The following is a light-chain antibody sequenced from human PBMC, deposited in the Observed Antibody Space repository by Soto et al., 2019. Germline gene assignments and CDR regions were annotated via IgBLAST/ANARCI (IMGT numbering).Light chain of an antibody. CDR1: QSISSW. CDR2: KAS. J-gene: IGKJ4*01. V-gene: IGKV1-5*03. CDR3: QQYNSYPLT. Sequence: IPITQSHSTLSASVGERFTITCRASQSISSWLAWYQQKPGKAPKLLIYKASSLESGVPSRFSGSGSGTEFTLTISSLQPDDFATYYCQQYNSYPLTFGGGTKVDIK.